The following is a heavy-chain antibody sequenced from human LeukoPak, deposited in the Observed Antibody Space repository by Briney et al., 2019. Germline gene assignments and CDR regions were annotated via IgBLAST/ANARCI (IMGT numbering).Heavy chain of an antibody. D-gene: IGHD3-3*01. Sequence: SETLSLTCTVSGGSISSYYWSWIRQPAGKGLEWIGRIYSSGTTNYNPSLKSRVTMSVDTSKNLFSLELSSVTAADTAVYYCARDFGGTYVAIYWGQGTLVTVSS. CDR2: IYSSGTT. CDR3: ARDFGGTYVAIY. CDR1: GGSISSYY. V-gene: IGHV4-4*07. J-gene: IGHJ4*02.